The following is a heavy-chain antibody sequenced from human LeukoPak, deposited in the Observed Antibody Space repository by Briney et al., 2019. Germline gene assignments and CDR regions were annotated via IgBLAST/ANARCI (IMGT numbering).Heavy chain of an antibody. CDR3: ARGPSDYSNYALYYFDY. J-gene: IGHJ4*02. Sequence: GGSLRLSCAASGFTFSSYGMHWVRQAPGKGLEWVAFIRYDGSNKYYADSVKGRFTISRDNSKNTLYLQMNSLRAEDTAVYYCARGPSDYSNYALYYFDYWGQGTLVTVSS. CDR2: IRYDGSNK. D-gene: IGHD4-11*01. CDR1: GFTFSSYG. V-gene: IGHV3-30*02.